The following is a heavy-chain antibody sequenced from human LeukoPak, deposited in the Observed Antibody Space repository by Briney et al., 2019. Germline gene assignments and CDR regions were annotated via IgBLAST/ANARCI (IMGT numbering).Heavy chain of an antibody. J-gene: IGHJ3*02. CDR3: ARAVDGSDAFDI. D-gene: IGHD6-19*01. Sequence: PSETLSLTCTVSGGSISSGGYYWSWIRHHPGKGLEWIGYIYYSGSTYYNPSLKSRVTISVDTSKNQFSLKLSSVTAADTAVYYSARAVDGSDAFDIWGQGTMVTVSS. CDR2: IYYSGST. V-gene: IGHV4-31*03. CDR1: GGSISSGGYY.